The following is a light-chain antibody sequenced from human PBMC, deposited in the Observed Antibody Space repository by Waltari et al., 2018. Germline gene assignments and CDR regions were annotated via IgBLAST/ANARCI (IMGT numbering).Light chain of an antibody. Sequence: DIVMTQSPDSLAVSPGERATINGKSSQSVLYSSNNKNYLAWYQQKPGQPPKLLIYWASTRESGVPDRFSGSGSGTDFTLTISSLQAEDVAVYYCQQYYSTPRTFGQGTKVEIK. CDR2: WAS. J-gene: IGKJ1*01. V-gene: IGKV4-1*01. CDR3: QQYYSTPRT. CDR1: QSVLYSSNNKNY.